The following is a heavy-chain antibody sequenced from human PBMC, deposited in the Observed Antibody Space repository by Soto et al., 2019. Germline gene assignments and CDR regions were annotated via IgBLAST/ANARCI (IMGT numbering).Heavy chain of an antibody. D-gene: IGHD6-6*01. CDR1: GYSFTSSW. CDR3: ARRGSSSSFFYDS. J-gene: IGHJ4*02. CDR2: IDPSDSYI. V-gene: IGHV5-10-1*03. Sequence: EVQLVQSGAEVKKPGESLRISCQGSGYSFTSSWISWVRQMPGEGLEWMGRIDPSDSYINYSPSFQGRVPISADKSISTAYLQRRSLKASDTAMYYCARRGSSSSFFYDSWGQGTLVTVSS.